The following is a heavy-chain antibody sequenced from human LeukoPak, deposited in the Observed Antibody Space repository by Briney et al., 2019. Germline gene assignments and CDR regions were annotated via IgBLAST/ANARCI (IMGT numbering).Heavy chain of an antibody. V-gene: IGHV1-69*13. Sequence: SVTVSCKASGGTFSSYAISWVRQAPGQGLEWMGGIIPIFGTANYAQKFQGRVTITADESTSTAYMELSSLRSEDTAVYYCARDDGDDNWYFDLWGRGTLVTVSS. D-gene: IGHD4-17*01. J-gene: IGHJ2*01. CDR2: IIPIFGTA. CDR1: GGTFSSYA. CDR3: ARDDGDDNWYFDL.